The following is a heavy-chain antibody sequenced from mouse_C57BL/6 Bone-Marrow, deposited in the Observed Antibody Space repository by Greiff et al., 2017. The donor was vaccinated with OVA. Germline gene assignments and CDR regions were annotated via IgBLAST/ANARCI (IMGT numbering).Heavy chain of an antibody. CDR3: TTPYSLFAY. J-gene: IGHJ3*01. D-gene: IGHD6-2*01. V-gene: IGHV14-4*01. Sequence: VQLQQSGAELVRPGASVKLSCPASGFNIKDDYMHWVKQRPEQGLEWIGWIDPENGDTEYASKFQGKATITADTSSNTAYLQLSSLTSEDTAVYYCTTPYSLFAYWGQGTLVTVSA. CDR2: IDPENGDT. CDR1: GFNIKDDY.